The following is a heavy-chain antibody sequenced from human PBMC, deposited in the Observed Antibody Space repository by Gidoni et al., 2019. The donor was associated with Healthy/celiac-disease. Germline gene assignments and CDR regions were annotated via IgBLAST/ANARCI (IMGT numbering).Heavy chain of an antibody. CDR3: ARDMAGATWYYYGMDV. V-gene: IGHV3-30-3*01. Sequence: QVQLVESGGGVVQPGRSLRLSCEASGFTFSSYAMHWVRQAPGKGLEGVAVISYDGSNKYYADSVKGRFTISRDNSKNTLYLQMNSLRAEDTAVYYCARDMAGATWYYYGMDVWGQGTTVTVSS. D-gene: IGHD1-26*01. CDR1: GFTFSSYA. CDR2: ISYDGSNK. J-gene: IGHJ6*02.